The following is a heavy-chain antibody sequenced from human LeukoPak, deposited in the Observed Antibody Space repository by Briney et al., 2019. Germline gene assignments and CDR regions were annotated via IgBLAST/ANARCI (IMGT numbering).Heavy chain of an antibody. CDR1: GFTFSSYW. D-gene: IGHD3-3*01. CDR2: INSDGSST. Sequence: AGSLRLPCAASGFTFSSYWMHWLRQAPGKGLVWVSRINSDGSSTSYPDSVHGRFTLSRDHAKKPLYLQMNSLRAEATAGYYWARVGDFWSGCDYWGQGTLVTVSS. CDR3: ARVGDFWSGCDY. J-gene: IGHJ4*02. V-gene: IGHV3-74*01.